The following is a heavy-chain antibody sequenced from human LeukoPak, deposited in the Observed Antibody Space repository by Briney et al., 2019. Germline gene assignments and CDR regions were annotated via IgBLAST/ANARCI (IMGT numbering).Heavy chain of an antibody. V-gene: IGHV3-33*01. CDR3: AREVRRFPGKGEDWFDP. CDR1: GFTFSSYG. CDR2: IWYDGSNK. J-gene: IGHJ5*02. Sequence: GGSLRLSCAASGFTFSSYGMHWVRQAPGKGLEWVAVIWYDGSNKYYADSVKGRFTISRDNSKNTLYLQMNSLRAEDTAVYYCAREVRRFPGKGEDWFDPWGQGTLVTVSS. D-gene: IGHD3-10*01.